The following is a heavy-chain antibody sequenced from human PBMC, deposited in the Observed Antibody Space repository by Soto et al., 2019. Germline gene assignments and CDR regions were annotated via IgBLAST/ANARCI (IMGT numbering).Heavy chain of an antibody. V-gene: IGHV3-30*18. Sequence: GALRLSCAASGFTFSSYGMHWVRQAPGKGLEWVAVISYDGSNKYYADSVKGRFTISRDNSKNTLYLQMNSLRAEDTAEYYCAKGEWLVPDYYYGMDVWGQGTTVTVSS. CDR1: GFTFSSYG. CDR3: AKGEWLVPDYYYGMDV. J-gene: IGHJ6*02. D-gene: IGHD6-19*01. CDR2: ISYDGSNK.